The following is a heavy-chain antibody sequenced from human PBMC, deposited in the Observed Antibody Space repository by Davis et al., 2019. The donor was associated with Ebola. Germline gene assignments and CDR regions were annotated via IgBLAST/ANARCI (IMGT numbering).Heavy chain of an antibody. CDR3: ARLSSTWSSLYGMDV. Sequence: ASVKVSCKASGYTFTSYVIHWVRQTPGQRLEWMGWINTYNGNTIYSQKLQGRVTITSDTSASTAYMELSSLTSEDTAVYYCARLSSTWSSLYGMDVWGQGTTVTVS. CDR1: GYTFTSYV. V-gene: IGHV1-3*04. J-gene: IGHJ6*02. CDR2: INTYNGNT. D-gene: IGHD6-13*01.